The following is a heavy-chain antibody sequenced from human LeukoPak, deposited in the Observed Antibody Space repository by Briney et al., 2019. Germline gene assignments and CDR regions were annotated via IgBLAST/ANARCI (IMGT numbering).Heavy chain of an antibody. V-gene: IGHV3-64*01. CDR3: ARDDPVAASFDY. CDR2: ISSNGGST. Sequence: GGSLRLSCAASGFTFSNYAMHWVRQAPGKGLEYVSAISSNGGSTYYANSVKGRFTISRDNSKNTLYLQMNSLRAEDTAVYYCARDDPVAASFDYWGQGTLVTVSS. CDR1: GFTFSNYA. D-gene: IGHD6-19*01. J-gene: IGHJ4*02.